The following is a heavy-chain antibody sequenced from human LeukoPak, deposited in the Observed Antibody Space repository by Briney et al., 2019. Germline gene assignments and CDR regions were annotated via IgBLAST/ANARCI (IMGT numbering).Heavy chain of an antibody. D-gene: IGHD3-10*01. CDR3: AREFGGYFDY. V-gene: IGHV3-21*04. CDR2: ISSSSSYI. Sequence: GGSLRLSCAASGFTFSSYSMNWVRQAPGKGLEWVSSISSSSSYIYYADSVKGRFTISRDNSKNTLYLQMNSLRAEDTAVYYYAREFGGYFDYWGQGTLVTVSS. CDR1: GFTFSSYS. J-gene: IGHJ4*02.